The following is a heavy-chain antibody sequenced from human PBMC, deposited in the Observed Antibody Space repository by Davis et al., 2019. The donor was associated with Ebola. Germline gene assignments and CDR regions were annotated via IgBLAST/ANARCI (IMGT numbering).Heavy chain of an antibody. CDR1: GGSISSSNW. V-gene: IGHV4-4*02. CDR3: ARSGYVGPWDGMDV. J-gene: IGHJ6*02. Sequence: SETLSLTYAVSGGSISSSNWWSWVRQPPGKGLEWIGEIYHSGSTNYNPSLKSRVTISVDKSKNQFSLKLSSVTAADTAVYYCARSGYVGPWDGMDVWGQGTTVTVSS. CDR2: IYHSGST. D-gene: IGHD3-16*01.